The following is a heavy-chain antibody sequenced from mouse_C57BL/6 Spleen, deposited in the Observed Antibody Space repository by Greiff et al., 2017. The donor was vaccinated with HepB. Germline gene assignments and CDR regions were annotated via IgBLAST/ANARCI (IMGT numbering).Heavy chain of an antibody. CDR2: IDPSDSYT. J-gene: IGHJ2*01. CDR3: ARSDY. Sequence: QVQLQQPGAELVKPGASVKLSCKASGYTFTSYWMQWVKQRPGQGLEWIGEIDPSDSYTNYNQKFKGKATLTVDTSSSTAYMQLSSLTSEYSAVYYCARSDYWGQGTTLTVSS. V-gene: IGHV1-50*01. CDR1: GYTFTSYW.